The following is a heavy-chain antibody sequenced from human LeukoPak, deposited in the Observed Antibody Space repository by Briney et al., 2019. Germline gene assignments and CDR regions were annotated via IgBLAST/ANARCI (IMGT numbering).Heavy chain of an antibody. CDR1: GYSISSGYY. CDR2: IYHSGST. D-gene: IGHD4-17*01. Sequence: SETLSLTCAVSGYSISSGYYWVWIRQPPGKGLEWIGSIYHSGSTYYNPSLKSRVTISVDTSKNQFSLKLSSVTAADTAVYYCAGYHAYGVTTPPLGYWGQGTLVTVSS. CDR3: AGYHAYGVTTPPLGY. V-gene: IGHV4-38-2*01. J-gene: IGHJ4*02.